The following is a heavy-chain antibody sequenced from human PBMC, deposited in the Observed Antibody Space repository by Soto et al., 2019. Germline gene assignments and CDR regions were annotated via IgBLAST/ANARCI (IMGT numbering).Heavy chain of an antibody. CDR2: INGVNGNT. V-gene: IGHV1-3*01. CDR1: GYTFSTSG. Sequence: QVQLVQSGAEVKKAGASIRISCKASGYTFSTSGMHWVRQAPGQGLEWVGWINGVNGNTKYSQKFQDRGTITRDSSASTAYMELSGLTSEDTGVFYCARAPRLTQLSAWGQGTQVIVSS. D-gene: IGHD1-1*01. CDR3: ARAPRLTQLSA. J-gene: IGHJ5*02.